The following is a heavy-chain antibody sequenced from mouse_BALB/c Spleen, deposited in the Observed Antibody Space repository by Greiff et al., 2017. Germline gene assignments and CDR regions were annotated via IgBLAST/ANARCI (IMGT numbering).Heavy chain of an antibody. J-gene: IGHJ2*01. D-gene: IGHD4-1*01. V-gene: IGHV3-2*02. Sequence: EVQRVESGPGLVKPSQSLSLTCTVTGYSITSDYAWNWIRQFPGNKLEWMGYISYSGSTSYNPSLKSRISITRDTSKNQFFLQLNSVTTEDTATYYCARQTADYFDYWGQGTTLTVSS. CDR2: ISYSGST. CDR1: GYSITSDYA. CDR3: ARQTADYFDY.